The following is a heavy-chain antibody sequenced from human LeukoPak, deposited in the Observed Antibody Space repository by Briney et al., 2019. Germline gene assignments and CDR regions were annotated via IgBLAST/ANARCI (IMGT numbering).Heavy chain of an antibody. J-gene: IGHJ4*02. CDR3: EGAGIYCAGPFDF. Sequence: PGGSLRLSCAASGLTLSRYWMHLVRQAPGKGLVRVSLINNDGSSTTYADSVKGRFTISRDNARNTLYLQMKSLRAEVTAVCYCEGAGIYCAGPFDFWGQGTLVTVSS. CDR1: GLTLSRYW. D-gene: IGHD3-10*01. CDR2: INNDGSST. V-gene: IGHV3-74*01.